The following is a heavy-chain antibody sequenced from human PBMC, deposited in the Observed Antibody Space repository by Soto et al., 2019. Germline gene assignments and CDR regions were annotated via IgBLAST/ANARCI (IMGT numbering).Heavy chain of an antibody. CDR3: ARAGSLYQLLPFDP. CDR1: GYTFTSYG. J-gene: IGHJ5*02. Sequence: GASVKVSCKASGYTFTSYGISWVRQAPGQGLKWMGWISAHNGNTNYAQKLQGRVTMTTDTSTSTAYMELRSLRSDDTAVYYCARAGSLYQLLPFDPWGQGTLVTVSS. D-gene: IGHD2-2*01. V-gene: IGHV1-18*01. CDR2: ISAHNGNT.